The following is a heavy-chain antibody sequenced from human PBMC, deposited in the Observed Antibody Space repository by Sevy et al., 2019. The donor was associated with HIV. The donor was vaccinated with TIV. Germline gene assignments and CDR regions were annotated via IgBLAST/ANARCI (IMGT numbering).Heavy chain of an antibody. CDR1: GGSISSSSYY. CDR3: ARLDYINGMDV. Sequence: SETLSLTCTVSGGSISSSSYYWGWIRQPPGKGLEWIGSIYYSWSTYYNPSLKSRVTISVDTSKNQFSLKLSSVTAADTAVYYCARLDYINGMDVWGQGTTVTVSS. J-gene: IGHJ6*02. D-gene: IGHD4-4*01. V-gene: IGHV4-39*01. CDR2: IYYSWST.